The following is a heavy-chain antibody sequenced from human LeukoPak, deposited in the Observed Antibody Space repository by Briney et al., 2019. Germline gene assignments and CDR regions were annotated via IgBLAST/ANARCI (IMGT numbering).Heavy chain of an antibody. CDR3: AKVRIVVVPAADYFDY. CDR2: ISGSGGST. Sequence: GGSLRLSCAASGFTFSSYAMSWVRQAPGKGLEWVSAISGSGGSTYYAGSVKGRFTISRDNSKNTLYLQMNSLRAEDTAVYYCAKVRIVVVPAADYFDYWGQGTLVTVSS. V-gene: IGHV3-23*01. D-gene: IGHD2-2*01. CDR1: GFTFSSYA. J-gene: IGHJ4*02.